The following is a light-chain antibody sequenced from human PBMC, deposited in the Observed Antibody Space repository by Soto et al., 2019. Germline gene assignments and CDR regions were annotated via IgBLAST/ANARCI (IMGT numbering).Light chain of an antibody. CDR3: QQLFDSPIT. CDR1: QDISNY. J-gene: IGKJ5*01. V-gene: IGKV1-33*01. Sequence: DIQMTQSPSSLSASAGDRVTITSQASQDISNYLNWYQQKPGKAPKLLIYDASNLETGVPSRFSATVSGTEFSLTITSLQPEDFATYYCQQLFDSPITFGQGTRLEIK. CDR2: DAS.